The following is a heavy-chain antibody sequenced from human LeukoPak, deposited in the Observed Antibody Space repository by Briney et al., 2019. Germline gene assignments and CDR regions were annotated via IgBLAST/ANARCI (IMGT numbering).Heavy chain of an antibody. V-gene: IGHV3-15*01. Sequence: GGSLRLSCAASGFTFSNAWMSWVRQAPGKGLEWVGRIKSKTDGGTTDYAAPVKGRFTISRDDSKNTLYLQMNSLKTEDTAVYYCTTDYYDYATGPFDPWGQGTLVTVSS. CDR2: IKSKTDGGTT. CDR1: GFTFSNAW. D-gene: IGHD3-16*01. J-gene: IGHJ5*02. CDR3: TTDYYDYATGPFDP.